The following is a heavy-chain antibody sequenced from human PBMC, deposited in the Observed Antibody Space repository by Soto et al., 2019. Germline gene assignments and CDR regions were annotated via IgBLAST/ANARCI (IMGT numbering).Heavy chain of an antibody. D-gene: IGHD4-4*01. CDR1: GGTFSSYA. Sequence: QVQLVQSGAEVKKPGSSVTVSCKASGGTFSSYAISWVRQAPGQGLEWMGRIIPFIGTANYAQKFQGRVTMAEDASTSTAYMELTGLRSEDMAVYYCARVVMTTVPASYYYGMDVWGQGTTVTVSS. V-gene: IGHV1-69*18. CDR3: ARVVMTTVPASYYYGMDV. J-gene: IGHJ6*02. CDR2: IIPFIGTA.